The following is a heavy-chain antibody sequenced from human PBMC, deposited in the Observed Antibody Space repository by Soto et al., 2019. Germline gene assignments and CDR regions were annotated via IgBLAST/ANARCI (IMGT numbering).Heavy chain of an antibody. CDR2: IKQDGSEK. V-gene: IGHV3-7*01. Sequence: EVQLVESGGGLVQPGGSLRLSCAASGFTFSSYWMSWVRQAPGKGLEWVANIKQDGSEKYYVDSVKGRFTISRDNAKNSLYLQMNSLRAEDTAVYYCARFGGSWMNSFDYWGQGTLVTVSS. D-gene: IGHD2-15*01. J-gene: IGHJ4*02. CDR1: GFTFSSYW. CDR3: ARFGGSWMNSFDY.